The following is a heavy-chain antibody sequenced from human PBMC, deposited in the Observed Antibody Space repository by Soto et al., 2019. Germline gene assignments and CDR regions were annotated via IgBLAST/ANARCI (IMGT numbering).Heavy chain of an antibody. CDR1: GFTFSTYA. CDR3: AKTPDVKYSSSFDY. J-gene: IGHJ4*02. CDR2: ISGSGGST. V-gene: IGHV3-23*01. D-gene: IGHD6-13*01. Sequence: GGSLRLSCAASGFTFSTYAMNWVRQAPGKGLEWVSAISGSGGSTYSAASVKGRFTISRDNSKNMLYLQMNSLRAEDSAVYYCAKTPDVKYSSSFDYWGLGTLVTVSS.